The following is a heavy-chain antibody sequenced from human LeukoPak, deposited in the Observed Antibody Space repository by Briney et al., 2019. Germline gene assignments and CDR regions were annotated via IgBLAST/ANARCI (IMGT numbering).Heavy chain of an antibody. D-gene: IGHD3-9*01. V-gene: IGHV3-23*01. Sequence: PGGSLRLSCAASGFTFSSYAMSWVRQGPGKGLECVSAISGSGGSTYYADSVKGRFTISRDNSKNTLYLQMNSLRAEDTAVYYCAKDRLDDILTGYPYYGMDVWGQGTTVTVSS. CDR1: GFTFSSYA. CDR2: ISGSGGST. CDR3: AKDRLDDILTGYPYYGMDV. J-gene: IGHJ6*02.